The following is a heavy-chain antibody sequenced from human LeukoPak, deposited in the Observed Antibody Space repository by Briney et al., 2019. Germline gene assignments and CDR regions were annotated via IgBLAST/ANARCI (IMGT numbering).Heavy chain of an antibody. D-gene: IGHD3-16*02. J-gene: IGHJ3*02. CDR2: IWYDGRNK. CDR3: ARVNRGDAFDI. Sequence: PGRSLRLSCVVSGFTFGTYAMHWVRQAPGKGLEWVAVIWYDGRNKFYADSLKGRFTISRDNSKNTLYLQMNSLRAEDTAVYYCARVNRGDAFDIWGQGTLVTVSS. V-gene: IGHV3-33*08. CDR1: GFTFGTYA.